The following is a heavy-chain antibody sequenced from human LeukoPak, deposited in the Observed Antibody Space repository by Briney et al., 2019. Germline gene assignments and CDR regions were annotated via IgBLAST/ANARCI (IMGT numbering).Heavy chain of an antibody. J-gene: IGHJ6*03. CDR3: ARGLGYCSSTSCYPNYYYYMDV. D-gene: IGHD2-2*01. CDR1: GYTFTSYD. V-gene: IGHV1-8*01. CDR2: MNPNSGNT. Sequence: ASVKVSCKASGYTFTSYDINWVRQAPGQGLEWMGWMNPNSGNTGYAQKFQGRVTMTGNTSISTAYMELSSLRSEDTAVYYCARGLGYCSSTSCYPNYYYYMDVWGKGTTVTVSS.